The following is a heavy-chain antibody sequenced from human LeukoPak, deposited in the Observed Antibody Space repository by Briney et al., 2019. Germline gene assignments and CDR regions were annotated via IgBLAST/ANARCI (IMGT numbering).Heavy chain of an antibody. CDR2: ISGSGGST. V-gene: IGHV3-23*01. D-gene: IGHD3-3*01. CDR3: AKGVRSADYYYMDV. J-gene: IGHJ6*03. CDR1: GFAFSSYA. Sequence: GGSLRLSCAASGFAFSSYAMSWVRQAPGKGLEWVSAISGSGGSTYYADSVKGRFTISRDNSKNTLYLQMNSLRAEDTAVYYCAKGVRSADYYYMDVWGKGTTVTVSS.